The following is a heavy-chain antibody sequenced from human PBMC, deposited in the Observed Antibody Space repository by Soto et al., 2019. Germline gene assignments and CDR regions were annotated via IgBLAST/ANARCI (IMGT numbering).Heavy chain of an antibody. CDR2: IYYSGST. J-gene: IGHJ5*02. Sequence: SETLSLTCTVSGGTISSWYWSWIRQPPGKGLEWIGYIYYSGSTYYNPSLKSRVTISVDTSKNQFSLKLSSVTAADTAVYYCARWWSGSRQGFDPWGQGTLVTVSS. CDR3: ARWWSGSRQGFDP. V-gene: IGHV4-59*12. CDR1: GGTISSWY. D-gene: IGHD3-3*01.